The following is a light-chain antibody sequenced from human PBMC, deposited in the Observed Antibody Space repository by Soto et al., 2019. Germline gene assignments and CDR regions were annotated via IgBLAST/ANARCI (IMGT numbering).Light chain of an antibody. Sequence: QAVVTQPPSASGTPGQRVTISCSGSSSNIGSNTVNWYQQLPGTAPKLLIYSNNQRPSGVPDRFSGSKSGTSASLAISGLQSEDEADYYCAAWDDSLKGVFGTGTKLTV. V-gene: IGLV1-44*01. CDR2: SNN. CDR3: AAWDDSLKGV. J-gene: IGLJ1*01. CDR1: SSNIGSNT.